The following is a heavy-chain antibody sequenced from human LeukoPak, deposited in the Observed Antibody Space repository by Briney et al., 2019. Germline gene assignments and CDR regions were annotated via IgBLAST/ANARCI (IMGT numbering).Heavy chain of an antibody. Sequence: PGGSLRLSCAASGFTFSRYSMNWVRQAPGKGLEWVSSISGSSSYIYYADSVKGRFTISRDNAKNSLFLQMNSLRAEDTAVYYCARDKVVGATHFDYWGQGTLVTVSS. CDR2: ISGSSSYI. CDR3: ARDKVVGATHFDY. D-gene: IGHD1-26*01. CDR1: GFTFSRYS. J-gene: IGHJ4*02. V-gene: IGHV3-21*01.